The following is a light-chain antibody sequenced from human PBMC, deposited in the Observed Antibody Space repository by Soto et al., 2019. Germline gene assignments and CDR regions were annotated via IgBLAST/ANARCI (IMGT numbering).Light chain of an antibody. Sequence: EIVLTQSPATLSLFPGERATLSCTASQSVTSSCLAWYQRKPGQASRLLIHTTSTRATDIPDRFSGSGSGTDFTLTISRLQPEDFAVYYCQQCGGSPLFSFGPGTRVDI. J-gene: IGKJ3*01. CDR2: TTS. CDR1: QSVTSSC. V-gene: IGKV3-20*01. CDR3: QQCGGSPLFS.